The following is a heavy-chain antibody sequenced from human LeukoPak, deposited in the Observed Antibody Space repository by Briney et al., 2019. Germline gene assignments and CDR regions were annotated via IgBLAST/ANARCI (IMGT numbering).Heavy chain of an antibody. CDR1: GGTFSIYA. V-gene: IGHV1-69*01. CDR2: IIPIFGTA. D-gene: IGHD6-6*01. CDR3: ARLDEYRSSSRYYGMDV. Sequence: SVKVSCKASGGTFSIYAISWVRQAPGQGLEWMGEIIPIFGTANYAQKFQGRVTIIADESTSTAYMELSSLRSEDTAVYYCARLDEYRSSSRYYGMDVWGQGTTVTVSS. J-gene: IGHJ6*02.